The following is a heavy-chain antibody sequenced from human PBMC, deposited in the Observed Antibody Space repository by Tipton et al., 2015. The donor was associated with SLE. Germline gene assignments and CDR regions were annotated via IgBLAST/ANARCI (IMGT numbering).Heavy chain of an antibody. Sequence: TLSLTCTVSGGSISSSSYYWGWIRQPPGKGLEWIGSIYYSGSTYYNPSPKSRVTISVDTSKNQFSLKLSSVTAADTAVYYCARRGGDAFDIWGQGTMVTVSS. CDR3: ARRGGDAFDI. D-gene: IGHD6-25*01. CDR2: IYYSGST. CDR1: GGSISSSSYY. V-gene: IGHV4-39*07. J-gene: IGHJ3*02.